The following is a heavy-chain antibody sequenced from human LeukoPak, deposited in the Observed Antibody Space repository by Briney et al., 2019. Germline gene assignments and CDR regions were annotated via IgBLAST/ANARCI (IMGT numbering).Heavy chain of an antibody. CDR3: AKVSTVYSHGPNFFDY. J-gene: IGHJ4*02. CDR2: MWYDGRDE. CDR1: GFTFSSYD. D-gene: IGHD3-9*01. Sequence: PGGSLRLSCAASGFTFSSYDMHWVRQAPGKGLEWVAVMWYDGRDEYYADSVKGRFTISRDNSKNTLYLQMDSLKGEDTALYYCAKVSTVYSHGPNFFDYWGQGTLVTVSS. V-gene: IGHV3-33*06.